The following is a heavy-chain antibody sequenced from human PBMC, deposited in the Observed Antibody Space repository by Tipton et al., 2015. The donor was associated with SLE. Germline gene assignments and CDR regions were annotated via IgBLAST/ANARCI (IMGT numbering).Heavy chain of an antibody. V-gene: IGHV3-49*04. CDR1: GFTFSSYW. J-gene: IGHJ4*02. CDR2: IRSKAYGGTT. CDR3: ARESRAAASDY. D-gene: IGHD6-13*01. Sequence: SLRLSCTASGFTFSSYWMSWVRQAPGKGLEWVGFIRSKAYGGTTEYAASVKGRFTISRDDSKSIAYLQMNSLKTEDTAVYYCARESRAAASDYWGQGTLVTVSS.